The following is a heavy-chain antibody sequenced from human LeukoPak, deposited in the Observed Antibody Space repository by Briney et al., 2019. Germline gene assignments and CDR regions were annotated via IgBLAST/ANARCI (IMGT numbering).Heavy chain of an antibody. Sequence: SVTVSFTASGGTFSIYAISWVRQAPGQGLEWMGGIIPIFGTANYAQKFQGRVTITADESTSTAYMELSSLRSEDTAVYYCARGADLSRWNDVAWFDPWGQGTLVTVSS. CDR3: ARGADLSRWNDVAWFDP. CDR1: GGTFSIYA. D-gene: IGHD1-1*01. J-gene: IGHJ5*02. CDR2: IIPIFGTA. V-gene: IGHV1-69*13.